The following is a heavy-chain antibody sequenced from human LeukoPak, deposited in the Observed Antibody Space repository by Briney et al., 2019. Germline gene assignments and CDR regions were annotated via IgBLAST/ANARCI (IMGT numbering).Heavy chain of an antibody. D-gene: IGHD1-14*01. Sequence: ASVKVSCKASGYTFTGYYMHWVRQAPGQGLEWMGWINPNSGGTNYAQKFQGRVTMTRDTSISTAYMELSRLRSDDTAVYYCARVLRKGFSYFDYWGQGTLVTVSS. CDR1: GYTFTGYY. CDR3: ARVLRKGFSYFDY. V-gene: IGHV1-2*02. CDR2: INPNSGGT. J-gene: IGHJ4*02.